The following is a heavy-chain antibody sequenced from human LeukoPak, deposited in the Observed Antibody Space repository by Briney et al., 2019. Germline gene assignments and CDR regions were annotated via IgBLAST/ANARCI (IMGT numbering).Heavy chain of an antibody. CDR3: ARAVIVVAAATQRNWFDP. CDR2: INHSGIT. J-gene: IGHJ5*02. D-gene: IGHD2-15*01. Sequence: SETLSLTCAAYGRSFSGYYWTWVRQTPGKGLEWVGDINHSGITDYNPCLISLVTISVDTSKNQFSLKLSSVTAADTAIYYCARAVIVVAAATQRNWFDPWGQGTLVTVSS. V-gene: IGHV4-34*01. CDR1: GRSFSGYY.